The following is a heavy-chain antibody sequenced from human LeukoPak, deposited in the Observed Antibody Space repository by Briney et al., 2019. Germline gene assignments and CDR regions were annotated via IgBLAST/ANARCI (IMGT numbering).Heavy chain of an antibody. CDR3: ARGDNIEAADDYFDY. CDR2: ISAYNGNT. D-gene: IGHD6-13*01. Sequence: GASVKVSCKASGYTFTSYGISWVRQAPGQGLEWMGWISAYNGNTNYVQNLQGRVTMTIDTSTSTAYMELRSLRSDDTAVYYCARGDNIEAADDYFDYWGQGTLVTVSS. J-gene: IGHJ4*02. V-gene: IGHV1-18*01. CDR1: GYTFTSYG.